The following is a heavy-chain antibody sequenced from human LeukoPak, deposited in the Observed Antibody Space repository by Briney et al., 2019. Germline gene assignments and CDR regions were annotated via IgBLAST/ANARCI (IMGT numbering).Heavy chain of an antibody. Sequence: SETLSLTCAVYVGSFSGYSWTWIRQPPGGGLEWLGEINHSGRVDYNPSLKSRGTISVDTSKNQFSLRLNSVTAADTAVYYCARDKVRYQQPQLIARHGAFDIWGQGTVVTVSS. J-gene: IGHJ3*02. CDR1: VGSFSGYS. CDR2: INHSGRV. CDR3: ARDKVRYQQPQLIARHGAFDI. V-gene: IGHV4-34*01. D-gene: IGHD6-13*01.